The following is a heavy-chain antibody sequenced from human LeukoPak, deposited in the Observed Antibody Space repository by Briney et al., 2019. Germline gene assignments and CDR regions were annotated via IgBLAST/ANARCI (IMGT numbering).Heavy chain of an antibody. V-gene: IGHV3-7*01. CDR1: GFTFSSYW. CDR2: IKQDGSEK. CDR3: ARECRITIFGVVIIPYYYYYYMDV. J-gene: IGHJ6*03. Sequence: GGSLRLSCAASGFTFSSYWMSWVREAPGKGLEWVANIKQDGSEKYYVDSVKGRFTISRDNAQNSLYLQMNSLRAEDTAVYYCARECRITIFGVVIIPYYYYYYMDVWGKGTTVTVSS. D-gene: IGHD3-3*01.